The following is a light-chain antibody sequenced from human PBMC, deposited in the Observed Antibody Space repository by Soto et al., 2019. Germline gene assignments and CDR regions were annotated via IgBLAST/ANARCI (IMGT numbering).Light chain of an antibody. V-gene: IGLV1-44*01. CDR3: AAWDDSLNGV. Sequence: QSVLTQPPSASATPGQRVTISCSGSSSNIGSNTVNWYQQLPGTAPKLLIYSNNQRPSGVPDRFSGSKSGTSASLAISGLQSEDEADYYCAAWDDSLNGVFGTGTKVTVL. J-gene: IGLJ1*01. CDR2: SNN. CDR1: SSNIGSNT.